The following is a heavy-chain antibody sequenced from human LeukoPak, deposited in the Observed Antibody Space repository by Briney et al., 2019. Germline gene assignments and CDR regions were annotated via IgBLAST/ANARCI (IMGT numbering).Heavy chain of an antibody. D-gene: IGHD5-24*01. Sequence: ASVKVSCKASGGTFSSYAISWVRQAPGQGLEWMGGIIPIFGTANYAQKFQGRVTITTDESTSTAYMELSSLRSEDTAVYYCAREGSRWLQESWDYWGQGTLVTVSS. CDR3: AREGSRWLQESWDY. CDR2: IIPIFGTA. V-gene: IGHV1-69*05. J-gene: IGHJ4*02. CDR1: GGTFSSYA.